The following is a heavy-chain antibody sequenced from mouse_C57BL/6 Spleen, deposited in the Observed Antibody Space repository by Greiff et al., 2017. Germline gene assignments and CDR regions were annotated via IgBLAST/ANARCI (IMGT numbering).Heavy chain of an antibody. J-gene: IGHJ2*01. CDR2: INPNNGGT. D-gene: IGHD4-1*01. V-gene: IGHV1-26*01. CDR3: ARERTGTGFDD. Sequence: VQLQQSGPELVKPGASVKISCKASGYTFTDYYMNWVKQSHGKSLEWIGDINPNNGGTSYNQKFKGKATLTVDKSSSTAYMELRSLTSEDSAVYYCARERTGTGFDDWGQGTTLTVSS. CDR1: GYTFTDYY.